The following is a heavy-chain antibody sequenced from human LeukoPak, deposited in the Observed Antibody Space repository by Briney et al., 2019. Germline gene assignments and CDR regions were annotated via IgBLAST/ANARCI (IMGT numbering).Heavy chain of an antibody. D-gene: IGHD3-9*01. CDR3: ARGSLRYFDWLLYGWFDP. V-gene: IGHV1-18*01. CDR2: ISAYNGNT. Sequence: ASVKVSCKAFGYTFTSYGISWVRQAPGQGLEWMGWISAYNGNTNYAQKLQGRVTMTTDTSTSTAYMELRSLRSDDTAVYYCARGSLRYFDWLLYGWFDPWGQGTLVTVSS. CDR1: GYTFTSYG. J-gene: IGHJ5*02.